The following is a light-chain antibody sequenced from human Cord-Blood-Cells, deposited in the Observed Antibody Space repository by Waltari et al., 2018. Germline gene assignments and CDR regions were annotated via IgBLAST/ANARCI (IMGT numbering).Light chain of an antibody. CDR1: QSVSSSY. Sequence: ENGLKQSPGTLSLSPGERATLSFRASQSVSSSYLAWYQQKPAQAPRLLIYGASSRPTGIPDRFSGSGSGTDFTLTISRLEPEDYAVYYCKQYGRSPRYSFGQGTKLEIK. CDR3: KQYGRSPRYS. CDR2: GAS. J-gene: IGKJ2*03. V-gene: IGKV3-20*01.